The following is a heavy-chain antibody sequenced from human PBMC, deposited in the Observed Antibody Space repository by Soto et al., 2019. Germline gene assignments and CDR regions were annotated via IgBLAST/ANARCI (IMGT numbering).Heavy chain of an antibody. Sequence: TLSLTCTVSGGSISSYYWSWIRQPPGKGLEWIGYIYYSGSTNYNPSLKSRVTISVDTSKNQFSLKLSSVTAADTAVYYCARGINCSGGSCYVGYYYYYMDVWGKGTTVTVSS. CDR2: IYYSGST. J-gene: IGHJ6*03. CDR1: GGSISSYY. CDR3: ARGINCSGGSCYVGYYYYYMDV. D-gene: IGHD2-15*01. V-gene: IGHV4-59*01.